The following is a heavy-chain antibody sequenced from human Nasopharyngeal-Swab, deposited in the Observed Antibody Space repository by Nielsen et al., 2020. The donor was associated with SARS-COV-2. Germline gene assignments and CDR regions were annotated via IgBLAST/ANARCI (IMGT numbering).Heavy chain of an antibody. CDR3: ARLRRDGYNVRALYFDY. D-gene: IGHD5-24*01. V-gene: IGHV3-48*03. Sequence: GESLKLSCAASGFTFSSYEMNWVRQAPGKGLEWVSYISSSGSTIYYADSVKGRFTISRDNAKTSLYLQMNSLRAEDTAVYYCARLRRDGYNVRALYFDYWGQGTLVTVSS. J-gene: IGHJ4*02. CDR2: ISSSGSTI. CDR1: GFTFSSYE.